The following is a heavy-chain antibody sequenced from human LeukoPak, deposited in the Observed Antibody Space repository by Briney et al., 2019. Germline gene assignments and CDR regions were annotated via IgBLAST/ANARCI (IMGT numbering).Heavy chain of an antibody. V-gene: IGHV4-34*01. J-gene: IGHJ6*03. Sequence: SETPSLTCAVYGGSFSAYYWSWIRQPPGKGLEWIGEINHSGSTNYNPPLKSRVSISVNTSKNQFSLKLSSVTAADTAVYYCAGYYSYYMDVWGKGTTVTVSS. CDR3: AGYYSYYMDV. CDR1: GGSFSAYY. CDR2: INHSGST.